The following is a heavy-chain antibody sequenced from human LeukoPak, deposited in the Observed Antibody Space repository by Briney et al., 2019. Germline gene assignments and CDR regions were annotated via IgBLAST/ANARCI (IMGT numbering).Heavy chain of an antibody. CDR3: ARENGYYFFDY. J-gene: IGHJ4*02. V-gene: IGHV3-74*01. CDR2: INSDGINT. Sequence: GGSLRLSCAASGFTFSNYWMHWVRQAPGKGLVWASRINSDGINTSYADSVKGRFTISRDNAKNTLNLQMNSLRAEDTAMYYCARENGYYFFDYWGQGTLVTVSS. D-gene: IGHD6-25*01. CDR1: GFTFSNYW.